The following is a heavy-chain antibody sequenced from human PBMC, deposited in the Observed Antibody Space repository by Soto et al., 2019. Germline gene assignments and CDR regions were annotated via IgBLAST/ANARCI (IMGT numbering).Heavy chain of an antibody. CDR2: IYFSGST. CDR1: GGSISSSSYF. V-gene: IGHV4-39*01. Sequence: QLQLQESGPGLLKPSETLSLTCTVSGGSISSSSYFWGWIRQPPGKGLEWIGNIYFSGSTQYNPSLKSRVTISVDTSQNQFSLNLSSVTAADTAVYYCARHLGVTVTTRMDQWGQGILVTVSS. J-gene: IGHJ4*02. D-gene: IGHD4-17*01. CDR3: ARHLGVTVTTRMDQ.